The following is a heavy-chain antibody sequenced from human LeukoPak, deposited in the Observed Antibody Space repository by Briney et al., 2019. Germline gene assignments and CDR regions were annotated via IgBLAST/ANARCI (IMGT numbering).Heavy chain of an antibody. D-gene: IGHD3-10*01. V-gene: IGHV3-23*01. Sequence: GGSLRLSCAVSGITLSNYGMSWVRQAPGKGLEWVAGLSGSGGGTNYADSVQGRFTISRDNPKNTLYLQMNSLRAEDTAVYFCAKRGVVIRVFLVGFHKGAYYFDSWGQGALVTVSS. CDR1: GITLSNYG. CDR2: LSGSGGGT. J-gene: IGHJ4*02. CDR3: AKRGVVIRVFLVGFHKGAYYFDS.